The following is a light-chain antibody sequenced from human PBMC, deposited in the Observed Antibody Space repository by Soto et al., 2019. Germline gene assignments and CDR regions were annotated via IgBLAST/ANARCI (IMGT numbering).Light chain of an antibody. CDR3: QQYGSSGT. Sequence: EMVLTQSPGTLSLSPGERATLSCRASQSVSSSYLAWYQQKPGQAPRLLIYGASTRATGSPDRFSGSGSGTDFTLTISRLEPEDFAVYYCQQYGSSGTFGQGTKVDIK. CDR2: GAS. V-gene: IGKV3-20*01. J-gene: IGKJ1*01. CDR1: QSVSSSY.